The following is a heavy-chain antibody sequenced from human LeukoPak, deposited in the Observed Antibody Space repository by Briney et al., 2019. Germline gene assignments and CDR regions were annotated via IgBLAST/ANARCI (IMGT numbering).Heavy chain of an antibody. D-gene: IGHD6-19*01. CDR2: ISYDASNE. Sequence: PGGSLRLSCAVSGFTFNNYAFHWVRQAPGKGLEWVAIISYDASNEYYADSVKGRFTISRDNSKNILYLQMNSLRAEDTGVYYCXXXXXXXXSGYNYYRGTDVWGQGTTVTVSS. J-gene: IGHJ6*02. CDR1: GFTFNNYA. V-gene: IGHV3-30*04. CDR3: XXXXXXXXSGYNYYRGTDV.